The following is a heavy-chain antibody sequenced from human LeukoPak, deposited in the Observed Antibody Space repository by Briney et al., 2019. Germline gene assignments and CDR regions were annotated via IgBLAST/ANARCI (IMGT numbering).Heavy chain of an antibody. CDR1: GGSISSYY. D-gene: IGHD2-15*01. J-gene: IGHJ4*02. CDR2: IYYSGST. CDR3: ARGGDCSGGSCPFDY. Sequence: SETLPLTCTVSGGSISSYYWSWIRQPPGKGLEWIGYIYYSGSTNYNPSLKSRVTLSVDTSKNRFSLKLSSVTAADTAVYYCARGGDCSGGSCPFDYWGQGTLVTISS. V-gene: IGHV4-59*08.